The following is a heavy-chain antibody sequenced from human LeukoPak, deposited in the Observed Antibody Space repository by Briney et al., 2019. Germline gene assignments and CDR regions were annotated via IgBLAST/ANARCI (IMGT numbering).Heavy chain of an antibody. CDR2: ISYDGSHK. V-gene: IGHV3-30*18. CDR3: AKDEVGFGDAAGDY. CDR1: GFTFSSYG. Sequence: GGSLRLSCAASGFTFSSYGMHWVRQAPGKGLEWVTVISYDGSHKYYADSVKGRFTISRDNFKNTLYLQMNSLRAEDTAVYYYAKDEVGFGDAAGDYWGQGTLVTVSS. D-gene: IGHD3-10*01. J-gene: IGHJ4*02.